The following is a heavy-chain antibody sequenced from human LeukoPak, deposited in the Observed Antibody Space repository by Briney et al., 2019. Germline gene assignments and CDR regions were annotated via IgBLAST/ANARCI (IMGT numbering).Heavy chain of an antibody. V-gene: IGHV1-46*03. CDR3: ARGVSGYYDSSGYPCLAY. CDR1: GYTFTSYG. D-gene: IGHD3-22*01. J-gene: IGHJ4*02. CDR2: INPSGGST. Sequence: GASVKVSCKASGYTFTSYGISWVRQAPGQGLEWMGIINPSGGSTSYAQKFQGRVTMTRDTSTSTVYMELSSLRSEDTAVYYCARGVSGYYDSSGYPCLAYWGQGTLVTVSS.